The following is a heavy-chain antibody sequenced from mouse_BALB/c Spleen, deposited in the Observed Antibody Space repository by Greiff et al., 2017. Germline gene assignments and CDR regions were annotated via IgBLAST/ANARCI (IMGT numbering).Heavy chain of an antibody. Sequence: EVKLVESGAELVRPGALVKLSCKASGFNIKDYYMHWVKQRPEQGLEWIGWIDPENGNTIYDPKFQGKASITADTSSNTAYLQLSSLTSEDTAVYYCARFGNYAWFAYWGQGTLVTVSA. D-gene: IGHD2-1*01. CDR2: IDPENGNT. V-gene: IGHV14-1*02. CDR3: ARFGNYAWFAY. CDR1: GFNIKDYY. J-gene: IGHJ3*01.